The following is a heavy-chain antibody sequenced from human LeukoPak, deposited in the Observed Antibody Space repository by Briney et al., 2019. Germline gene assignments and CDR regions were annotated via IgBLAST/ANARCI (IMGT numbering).Heavy chain of an antibody. Sequence: GGSLRLSCAASEFTFSSYSMNWVRQAPGKGLGWVSSITSNSRYTYYADSVKGRFTISRDNAKNSLYLQMNSLRAEDTAVYYCAREGDTWYYFDYWGQGTLVTVSS. CDR1: EFTFSSYS. CDR3: AREGDTWYYFDY. CDR2: ITSNSRYT. V-gene: IGHV3-21*01. J-gene: IGHJ4*02. D-gene: IGHD5-18*01.